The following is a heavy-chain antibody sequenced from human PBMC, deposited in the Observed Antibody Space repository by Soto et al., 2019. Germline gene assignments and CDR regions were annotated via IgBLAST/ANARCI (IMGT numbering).Heavy chain of an antibody. CDR1: GGSMNRFY. CDR2: IYYSGST. D-gene: IGHD2-15*01. J-gene: IGHJ4*02. V-gene: IGHV4-59*01. Sequence: QVQLQESGPRLVKPSETVSLTCTVSGGSMNRFYWSWIRQPPGKGLAWIGYIYYSGSTTYNPSLGSRVTISVDTSKNQVSLRLRSVTAADTAIYYCARVYCKGGSCFFDSWGQGTLVSVSS. CDR3: ARVYCKGGSCFFDS.